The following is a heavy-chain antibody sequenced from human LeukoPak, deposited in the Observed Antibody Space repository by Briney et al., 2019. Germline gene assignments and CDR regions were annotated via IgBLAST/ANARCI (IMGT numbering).Heavy chain of an antibody. V-gene: IGHV4-61*02. J-gene: IGHJ3*02. CDR1: GGSISSGSYY. CDR3: ARETYYYGSGSYSIAFDI. Sequence: SETLSLTCTVSGGSISSGSYYWSWIRQPAGKGLEWIGRIYTSGSTNYNPSLKSRVTISVDTSKNQFSLKLSSVTAADTAVYYCARETYYYGSGSYSIAFDIWGQGTMVTVSS. CDR2: IYTSGST. D-gene: IGHD3-10*01.